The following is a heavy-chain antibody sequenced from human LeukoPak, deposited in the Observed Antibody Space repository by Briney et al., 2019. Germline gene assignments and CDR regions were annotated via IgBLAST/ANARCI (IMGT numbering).Heavy chain of an antibody. J-gene: IGHJ4*02. D-gene: IGHD1-26*01. Sequence: PGGALRLSCAASGFTFSDEYMSWIRQAPGKGLEWVSYISNSGSYTNYADSVKGRFTISRDNTKNSLYLQMNSLRAEDTAVYYCARVGKSGSYPFDYWGQGSLVTVSS. CDR1: GFTFSDEY. CDR2: ISNSGSYT. CDR3: ARVGKSGSYPFDY. V-gene: IGHV3-11*05.